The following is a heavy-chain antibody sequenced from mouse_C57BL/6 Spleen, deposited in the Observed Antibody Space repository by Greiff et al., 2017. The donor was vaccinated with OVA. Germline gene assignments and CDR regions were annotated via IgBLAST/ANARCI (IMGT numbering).Heavy chain of an antibody. CDR1: GYTFTDYE. D-gene: IGHD2-4*01. V-gene: IGHV1-15*01. Sequence: VQLQQSGAELVRPGASVTLSCKASGYTFTDYEMHWVKQTPVHGLEWIGAIDPETGGTAYNQKFKGKAILTADKSSSTAYMELRSLTSEDSAVYYCTGGLRRYYYAMDYWGQGTSVTVSS. J-gene: IGHJ4*01. CDR2: IDPETGGT. CDR3: TGGLRRYYYAMDY.